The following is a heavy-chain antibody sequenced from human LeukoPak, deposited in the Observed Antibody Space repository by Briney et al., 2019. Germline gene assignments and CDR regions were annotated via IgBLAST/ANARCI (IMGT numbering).Heavy chain of an antibody. V-gene: IGHV1-46*01. Sequence: ASVKVSSKASGYTFTHYYMHWVRQAPGQGLEWMGRINPGSGSTAYAQKFQDRLALTRDMSASILYMELSSLGSEDTAVYYCARRGDRGNHADYWGQGTLVTVSS. J-gene: IGHJ4*02. D-gene: IGHD1-14*01. CDR2: INPGSGST. CDR3: ARRGDRGNHADY. CDR1: GYTFTHYY.